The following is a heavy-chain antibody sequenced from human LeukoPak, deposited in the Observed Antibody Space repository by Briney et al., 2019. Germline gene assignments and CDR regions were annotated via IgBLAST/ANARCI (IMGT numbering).Heavy chain of an antibody. Sequence: GGSLRLSCAASGFTFDDYAMHWVRQAPGKGLEWVSLISWDGGSTYYADSVKGRFTISRGNSKNSLYLQMNSLRAEDTALYYCAKAAREEGFYYYYYMDVWGKGTTVTVSS. J-gene: IGHJ6*03. V-gene: IGHV3-43D*04. D-gene: IGHD6-6*01. CDR2: ISWDGGST. CDR3: AKAAREEGFYYYYYMDV. CDR1: GFTFDDYA.